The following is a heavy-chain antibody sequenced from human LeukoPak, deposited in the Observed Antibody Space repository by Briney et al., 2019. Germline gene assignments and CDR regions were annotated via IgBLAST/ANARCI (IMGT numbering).Heavy chain of an antibody. Sequence: GGSLRLSCAASGFTFSSYSINWVRQAPGKGLEWVSSISSSSSYIYYADSVKGRFPISRDNAKNSLYLQMNSLRAEDTAVYYCARTGRGVIYYFDYWGQGTLVTVSS. V-gene: IGHV3-21*01. CDR3: ARTGRGVIYYFDY. CDR1: GFTFSSYS. CDR2: ISSSSSYI. J-gene: IGHJ4*02. D-gene: IGHD3-10*01.